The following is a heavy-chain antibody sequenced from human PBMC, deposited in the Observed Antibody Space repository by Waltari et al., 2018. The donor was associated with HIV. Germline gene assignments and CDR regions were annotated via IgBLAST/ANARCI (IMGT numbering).Heavy chain of an antibody. CDR3: AKGGSHLTIFEAWFDS. D-gene: IGHD3-3*01. Sequence: EVQLVESGGGLVQPGRSLRLSCAASGFTFDDYPMHWVRQSPGHGRELVSGISWNSGITDYGDSVKGRFTISRDNAKNSLYLQMNSLTVEDTAFYYCAKGGSHLTIFEAWFDSWGQGTLVTVSS. CDR2: ISWNSGIT. CDR1: GFTFDDYP. J-gene: IGHJ5*01. V-gene: IGHV3-9*01.